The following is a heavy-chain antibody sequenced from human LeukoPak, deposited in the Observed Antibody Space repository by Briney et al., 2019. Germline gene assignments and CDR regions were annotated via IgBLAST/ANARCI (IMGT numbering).Heavy chain of an antibody. V-gene: IGHV4-61*02. J-gene: IGHJ5*02. Sequence: MPSQTLSLTCTVSGGSISSGSYYWSWIRQPAGKGLEWIGRIYTSGSTNYNPSLKSRVTISVDTSKNQSSLKLSSVTAADTAVYYCARSYGYSSSWYGSDWFDPWGQGTLVTVSS. CDR3: ARSYGYSSSWYGSDWFDP. D-gene: IGHD6-13*01. CDR1: GGSISSGSYY. CDR2: IYTSGST.